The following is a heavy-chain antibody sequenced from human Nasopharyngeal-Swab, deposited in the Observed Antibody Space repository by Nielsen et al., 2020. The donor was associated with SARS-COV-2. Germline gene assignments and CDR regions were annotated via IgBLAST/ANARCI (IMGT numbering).Heavy chain of an antibody. J-gene: IGHJ4*02. D-gene: IGHD3-22*01. Sequence: GGSLRLSCAASGFTFSTYAMHWVRQAPGKGLEWVAVISDDGSNKKYADSVKGRFTISRDNSKNTLYLQMNSLRVEDTAVYHCATGEGGFYYGYLDYWGQGTLVTVSS. CDR1: GFTFSTYA. V-gene: IGHV3-30-3*01. CDR3: ATGEGGFYYGYLDY. CDR2: ISDDGSNK.